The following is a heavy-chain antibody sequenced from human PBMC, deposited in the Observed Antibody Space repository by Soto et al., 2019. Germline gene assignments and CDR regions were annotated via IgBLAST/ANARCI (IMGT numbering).Heavy chain of an antibody. V-gene: IGHV3-23*01. CDR3: AKSEGENYFYYMDV. J-gene: IGHJ6*03. CDR2: ISGSGTTT. Sequence: GGSLRLSCAASGFTFSDYGMSWVRQAPGKGLEWVSCISGSGTTTNYADSVKGRFTISRDNSKNTQSLHMNSLRDEDTAIYHCAKSEGENYFYYMDVWGTGTTVTVSS. CDR1: GFTFSDYG.